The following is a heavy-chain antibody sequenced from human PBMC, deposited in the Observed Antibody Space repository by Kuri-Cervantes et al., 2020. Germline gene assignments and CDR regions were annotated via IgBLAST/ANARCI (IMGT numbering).Heavy chain of an antibody. CDR3: AKGKGDEIAVARYYYYGMDV. CDR1: GFTFSSYA. J-gene: IGHJ6*02. D-gene: IGHD6-19*01. Sequence: GGSLRLSCAASGFTFSSYAMHWVRQAPGKGLEWVAVISYDGSNKYYADSVKGRFTISRDNSKNTLYLQMNSLRAEDTALYYCAKGKGDEIAVARYYYYGMDVWGQGTTVTVSS. V-gene: IGHV3-30*01. CDR2: ISYDGSNK.